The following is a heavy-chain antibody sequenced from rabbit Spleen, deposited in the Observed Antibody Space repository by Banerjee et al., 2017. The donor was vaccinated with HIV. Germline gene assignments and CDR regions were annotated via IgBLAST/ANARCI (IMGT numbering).Heavy chain of an antibody. CDR3: ARDGAGGTYFAL. CDR1: GFDFSSYY. CDR2: FDPVFGIT. Sequence: QLKETGGGLVQPGGSLTLSCKASGFDFSSYYMTWVRQAPGKGLEWIGYFDPVFGITYYANWVSGRFSISRENAQNTVFLQMTSLTAADTATYFCARDGAGGTYFALWGPGTLVTVS. J-gene: IGHJ4*01. V-gene: IGHV1S7*01. D-gene: IGHD8-1*01.